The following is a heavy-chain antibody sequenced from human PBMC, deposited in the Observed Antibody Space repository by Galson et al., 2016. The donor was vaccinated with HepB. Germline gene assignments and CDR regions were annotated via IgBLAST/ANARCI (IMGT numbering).Heavy chain of an antibody. CDR3: ARDLYYYDNSDYSYIDWYFDL. D-gene: IGHD3-22*01. V-gene: IGHV1-18*01. Sequence: SVKVSCKAAGYTFSNYGISWVRQAPGQGLEWMGWISPYNGHTNHAQKVQGRVTMTTDTSTSTAYMELRGLRSDDTAVYFCARDLYYYDNSDYSYIDWYFDLWGRGTLVTVSS. CDR2: ISPYNGHT. CDR1: GYTFSNYG. J-gene: IGHJ2*01.